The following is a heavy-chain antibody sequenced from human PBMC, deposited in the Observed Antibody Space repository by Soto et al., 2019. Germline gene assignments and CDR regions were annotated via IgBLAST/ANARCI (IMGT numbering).Heavy chain of an antibody. CDR1: GGTFSSYA. CDR2: IVPIVDTS. D-gene: IGHD2-15*01. CDR3: VRVVAIPGSPYN. J-gene: IGHJ4*02. Sequence: QVQLVQSGAEVRQPASSVKVSCKTSGGTFSSYAISWVRQAPGQGLEWMGGIVPIVDTSTYAQKFQGRVTITADESTSTVYMELSSLRSDDTDVYYCVRVVAIPGSPYNWGQGTLVTVSS. V-gene: IGHV1-69*12.